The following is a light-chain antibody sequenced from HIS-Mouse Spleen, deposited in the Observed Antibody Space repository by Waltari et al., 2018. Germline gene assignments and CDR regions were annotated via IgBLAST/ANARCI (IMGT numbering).Light chain of an antibody. Sequence: QSALTQPASVSGSPGQSITIPCTGTSSDVGGYNYFSWYQQHPGKAPKLMIYEVSNRPSGVSKRFSGSKSGNTASLTISGLQAEDEADYYCSSYTSSSSWVFGGGTKLTVL. J-gene: IGLJ3*02. V-gene: IGLV2-14*01. CDR2: EVS. CDR3: SSYTSSSSWV. CDR1: SSDVGGYNY.